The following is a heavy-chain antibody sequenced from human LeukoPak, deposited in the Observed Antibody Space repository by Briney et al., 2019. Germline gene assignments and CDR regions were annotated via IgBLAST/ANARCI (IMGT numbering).Heavy chain of an antibody. CDR3: ARGGMDSGFTYYFDY. D-gene: IGHD6-19*01. V-gene: IGHV1-8*01. CDR1: GYTFTTYD. Sequence: ASVKVSCKASGYTFTTYDINWVRQATGQGLKWMGWMNPNSGNTGYAQKFQGRVTMTRNTSITTAYMELSSLRSEDTAVYYCARGGMDSGFTYYFDYWGQGTLVTVSS. J-gene: IGHJ4*02. CDR2: MNPNSGNT.